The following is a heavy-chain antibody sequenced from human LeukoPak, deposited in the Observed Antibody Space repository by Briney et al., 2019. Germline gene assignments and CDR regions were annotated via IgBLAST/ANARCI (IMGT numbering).Heavy chain of an antibody. V-gene: IGHV1-2*02. J-gene: IGHJ4*02. D-gene: IGHD6-25*01. CDR2: MNPKSGGT. CDR3: ASSSSGWYCDF. Sequence: GASVMVSCKDSGHTFTGSYIHWLRHAPGQGLEWMGWMNPKSGGTTYSQRFQGRVTMTRDTSITTAYVELSRLTSDDTAVYYCASSSSGWYCDFWGQGTLVSVSS. CDR1: GHTFTGSY.